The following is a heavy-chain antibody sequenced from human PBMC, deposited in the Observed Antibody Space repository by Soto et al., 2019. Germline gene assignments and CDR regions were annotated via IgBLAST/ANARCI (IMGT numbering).Heavy chain of an antibody. Sequence: GGSLRLSCAASGFTSSSCAMSWVRQAPGKGLDWVSTISGSGGNTYSAASVKGRFTISGDNSKNTLYLRMSGLRAEDTAVYYCTSGFSAGKGSPADFWGHGSLVTVSS. D-gene: IGHD6-13*01. V-gene: IGHV3-23*01. CDR2: ISGSGGNT. CDR3: TSGFSAGKGSPADF. CDR1: GFTSSSCA. J-gene: IGHJ4*01.